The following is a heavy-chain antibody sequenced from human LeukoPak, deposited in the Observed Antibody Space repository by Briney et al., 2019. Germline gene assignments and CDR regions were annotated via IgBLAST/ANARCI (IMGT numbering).Heavy chain of an antibody. D-gene: IGHD3-16*01. J-gene: IGHJ4*02. V-gene: IGHV3-53*01. CDR2: IYSGGST. CDR1: GFSVSVNY. Sequence: GGSLRLSCAASGFSVSVNYMGWVRQAPGKGLEWVSVIYSGGSTDYADSVKGRFTISRDNAKNTLYLQMNSLRAEDTAVYYCARVGTGSYHFDYWGQGTLVTVSS. CDR3: ARVGTGSYHFDY.